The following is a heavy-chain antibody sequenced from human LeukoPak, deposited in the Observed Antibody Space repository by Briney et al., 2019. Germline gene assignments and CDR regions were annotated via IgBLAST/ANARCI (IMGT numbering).Heavy chain of an antibody. V-gene: IGHV4-59*01. CDR2: IYYSGST. D-gene: IGHD3-9*01. CDR1: GGSISSYY. CDR3: ARVNAYYDILTGNYYYYGMDV. Sequence: PSETLSLTCAVSGGSISSYYWSWIRQPPGKGLEWIGYIYYSGSTNYNPSLTSRVTISVDTSKNQFSLKLSSVTAADTAVYYCARVNAYYDILTGNYYYYGMDVWGQGTTVTVSS. J-gene: IGHJ6*02.